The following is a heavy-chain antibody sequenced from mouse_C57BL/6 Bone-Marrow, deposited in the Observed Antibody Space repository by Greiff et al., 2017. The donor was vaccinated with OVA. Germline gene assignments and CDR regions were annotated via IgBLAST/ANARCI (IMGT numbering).Heavy chain of an antibody. J-gene: IGHJ4*01. CDR3: ARPITTVVAYYAMDY. Sequence: VKLMESGPGLVQPSQSLSITCTVSGFSLTSYGVHWVRQSPGKGLEWLGVIWSGGSTDYNAAFISRLSISKDNSKSQVFFKMNSLQADDTAIYYCARPITTVVAYYAMDYWGQGTSVTVSS. CDR1: GFSLTSYG. V-gene: IGHV2-2*01. D-gene: IGHD1-1*01. CDR2: IWSGGST.